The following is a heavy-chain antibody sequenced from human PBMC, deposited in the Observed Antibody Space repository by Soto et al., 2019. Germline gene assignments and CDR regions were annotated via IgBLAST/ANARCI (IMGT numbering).Heavy chain of an antibody. CDR2: IKKEGGEK. CDR3: VRSRGWIFDY. V-gene: IGHV3-7*03. Sequence: GGSLRLSCAASGFTFNDYWMNWVRQAPGKGLEWVANIKKEGGEKNYADSVQGRFTISRDDTKKSTYLQMNSLRAEDTAVYFCVRSRGWIFDYWGQGGLVTVSS. D-gene: IGHD6-19*01. CDR1: GFTFNDYW. J-gene: IGHJ4*02.